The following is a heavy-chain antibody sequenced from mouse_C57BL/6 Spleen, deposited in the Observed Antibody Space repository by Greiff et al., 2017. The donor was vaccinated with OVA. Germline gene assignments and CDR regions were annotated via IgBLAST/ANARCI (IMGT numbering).Heavy chain of an antibody. Sequence: QVQLQQPGTELVKPGASVKLSCKASGYTFTSYWMHWVKQRPGQGLEWIGNINPSNGGTNYNEKFKSKATLTVDKSSSTAYMQLSSLTSEDSAVDYCARSYYGSSLRYFDVWGTGTTVTVSS. J-gene: IGHJ1*03. CDR3: ARSYYGSSLRYFDV. D-gene: IGHD1-1*01. V-gene: IGHV1-53*01. CDR1: GYTFTSYW. CDR2: INPSNGGT.